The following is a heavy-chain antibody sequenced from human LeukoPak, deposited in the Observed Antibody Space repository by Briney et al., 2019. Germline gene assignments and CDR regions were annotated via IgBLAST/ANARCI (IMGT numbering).Heavy chain of an antibody. J-gene: IGHJ4*02. CDR1: GYTFTSYY. CDR2: INPNSGGT. V-gene: IGHV1-2*02. D-gene: IGHD1-26*01. CDR3: ARALYSGSYYFDY. Sequence: GASVKVSCKASGYTFTSYYMNWVRQAPGQGLEWMGWINPNSGGTNYAQKFQGRVTVTRDTSISTAYMELSSLISDDTAVYYCARALYSGSYYFDYWGQGTLVTVSS.